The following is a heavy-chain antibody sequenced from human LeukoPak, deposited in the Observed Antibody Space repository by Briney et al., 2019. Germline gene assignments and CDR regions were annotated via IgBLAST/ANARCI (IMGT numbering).Heavy chain of an antibody. CDR3: ARDKAIFDYGSGTDAFDI. D-gene: IGHD3-10*01. Sequence: SVKVSCKASGGTFSSYAISWVRQAPGQGLEWMGRIIPIFGIANYAQTFQGRVTITADKSTSTAYMALSSVRYEDTAVYYCARDKAIFDYGSGTDAFDIWGQGTRVTVSS. J-gene: IGHJ3*02. CDR2: IIPIFGIA. V-gene: IGHV1-69*04. CDR1: GGTFSSYA.